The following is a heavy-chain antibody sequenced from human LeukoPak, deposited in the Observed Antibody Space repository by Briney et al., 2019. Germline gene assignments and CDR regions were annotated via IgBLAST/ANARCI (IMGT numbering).Heavy chain of an antibody. V-gene: IGHV3-23*01. CDR2: VGYSGGNT. Sequence: PGGSLRLSCAASGFTFRRYGMSWVRQAPGKGLEWVSGVGYSGGNTFYYYADSVKGRFTISRDNSRNTLYLQMNSLRAEDTALYYCAKHALYIWGSYSDHWGQGTLVTVSS. CDR3: AKHALYIWGSYSDH. CDR1: GFTFRRYG. D-gene: IGHD3-16*01. J-gene: IGHJ4*02.